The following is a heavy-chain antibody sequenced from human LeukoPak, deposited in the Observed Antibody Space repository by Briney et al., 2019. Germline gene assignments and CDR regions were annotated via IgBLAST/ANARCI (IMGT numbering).Heavy chain of an antibody. D-gene: IGHD6-19*01. Sequence: ASVKVSCKASGYTFTSYGISWVRQAPGQGLEWMGWISAYNGNTNYAQKLQGRVTMTTDTSTSTAYMELRSLRSDDTAVYYCARDPLAGTGRGYYYYGMDVWGQGTTVTVSS. V-gene: IGHV1-18*01. CDR1: GYTFTSYG. J-gene: IGHJ6*02. CDR2: ISAYNGNT. CDR3: ARDPLAGTGRGYYYYGMDV.